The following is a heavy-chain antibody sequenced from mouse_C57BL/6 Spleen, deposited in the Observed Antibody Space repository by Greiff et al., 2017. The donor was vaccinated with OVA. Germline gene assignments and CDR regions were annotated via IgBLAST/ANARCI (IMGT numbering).Heavy chain of an antibody. J-gene: IGHJ4*01. CDR2: INYDGSST. V-gene: IGHV5-16*01. CDR1: GFTFSDYY. Sequence: DVMLVESEGGLVQPGSSMKLSCTASGFTFSDYYMAWVRQVPEKGLEWVANINYDGSSTYYLDSLKSRFIISRDNAKNILYLQMSSLKSEDTATYYCARERVYYGNYAAMDYWGQGTSVTVSS. D-gene: IGHD2-1*01. CDR3: ARERVYYGNYAAMDY.